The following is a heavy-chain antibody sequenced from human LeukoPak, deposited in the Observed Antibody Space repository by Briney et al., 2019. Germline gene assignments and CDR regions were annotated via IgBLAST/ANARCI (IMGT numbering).Heavy chain of an antibody. V-gene: IGHV4-61*02. CDR3: AREDWEDFDY. J-gene: IGHJ4*02. CDR1: GGSISSGSYY. Sequence: SETLSLTCTVSGGSISSGSYYWSWIRQPAGKGLEWIGRIYTSGSTNYNPSLKSRVTISVDTSKNQFSLKLSSVTAADTAVYYCAREDWEDFDYWGRGTLVTVSS. D-gene: IGHD3-9*01. CDR2: IYTSGST.